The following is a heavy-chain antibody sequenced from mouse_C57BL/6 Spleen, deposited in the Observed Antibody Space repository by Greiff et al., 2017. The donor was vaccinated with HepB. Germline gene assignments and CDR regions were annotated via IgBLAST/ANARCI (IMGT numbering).Heavy chain of an antibody. V-gene: IGHV2-5*01. CDR2: IWRGGST. CDR1: GFSLTSYG. J-gene: IGHJ1*03. CDR3: AKKGDWDGWYFDV. D-gene: IGHD4-1*01. Sequence: VQLQQSGPGLVQPSQSLSITCTVSGFSLTSYGVHWVRQSPGKGLEWLGVIWRGGSTDYNAAFMSRLSITKDNSKSQVFFKMNSLQADDTAIYYCAKKGDWDGWYFDVWGTGTTVTVSS.